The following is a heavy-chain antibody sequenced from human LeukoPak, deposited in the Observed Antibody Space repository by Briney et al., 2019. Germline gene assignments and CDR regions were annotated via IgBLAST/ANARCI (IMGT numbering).Heavy chain of an antibody. J-gene: IGHJ4*02. Sequence: PGRSLRLPCAASGFTFADYAMHWVRQAPGKGLEWVSGISWNSGSIGYADSVKGRFTISRDNAKNSLYLQMNSLRAEDTALYYCAKGRGSSGWFDYWGQGTLVTVSS. D-gene: IGHD6-19*01. CDR3: AKGRGSSGWFDY. V-gene: IGHV3-9*01. CDR2: ISWNSGSI. CDR1: GFTFADYA.